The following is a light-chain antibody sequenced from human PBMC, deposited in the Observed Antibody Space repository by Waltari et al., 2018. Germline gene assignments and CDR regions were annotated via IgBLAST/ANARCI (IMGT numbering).Light chain of an antibody. CDR1: SSDVGGYNY. CDR2: EVT. CDR3: SSYAGSNNLL. J-gene: IGLJ2*01. Sequence: QSALTQPPSASGSPGQSVTISCTGTSSDVGGYNYVSWYQQHPGKAPKVMICEVTKRPSGVPARFSGSKSSNTASLTVSGLQAEDEADYYCSSYAGSNNLLFGGGTKLTVL. V-gene: IGLV2-8*01.